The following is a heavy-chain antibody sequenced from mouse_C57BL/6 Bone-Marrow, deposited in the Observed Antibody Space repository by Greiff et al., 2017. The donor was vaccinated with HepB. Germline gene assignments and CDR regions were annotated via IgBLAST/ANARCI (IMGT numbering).Heavy chain of an antibody. CDR1: GFNIKDYY. CDR2: IDPEDGET. Sequence: EVQLVESGAELVKPGASVKLSCTASGFNIKDYYMHWVKQRTEQGLEWIGRIDPEDGETKYAPKFQGKATITADTSSNTASLQLSSLTSEDTAVYYCARSDSYSNYVGYFDYWGQGTTLTVSS. D-gene: IGHD2-5*01. CDR3: ARSDSYSNYVGYFDY. J-gene: IGHJ2*01. V-gene: IGHV14-2*01.